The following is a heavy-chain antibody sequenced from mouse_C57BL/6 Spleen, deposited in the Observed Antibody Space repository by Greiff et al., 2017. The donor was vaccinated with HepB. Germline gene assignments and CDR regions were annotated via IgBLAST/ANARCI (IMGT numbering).Heavy chain of an antibody. CDR3: ARDGDYDYDDEYYYAMDY. Sequence: DVKLQESGPGLVKPSQSLSLTCSVTGYSITSGYYWNWIRQFPGNNLEWMGYISYDGRNNYNPSLKNRISITRDTSKNQFFLKLNSVTTEDTATYYCARDGDYDYDDEYYYAMDYWGQGTSVTVSS. J-gene: IGHJ4*01. D-gene: IGHD2-4*01. CDR1: GYSITSGYY. CDR2: ISYDGRN. V-gene: IGHV3-6*01.